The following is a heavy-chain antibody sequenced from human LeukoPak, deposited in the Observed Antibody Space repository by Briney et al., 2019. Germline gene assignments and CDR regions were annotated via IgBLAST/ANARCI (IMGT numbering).Heavy chain of an antibody. CDR3: AKDPIAVAGNNYYRMDV. V-gene: IGHV3-30*18. CDR2: ISSDGSNK. D-gene: IGHD6-19*01. J-gene: IGHJ6*02. CDR1: GFTFSNYG. Sequence: PGGSLRLSCAASGFTFSNYGMYWVRQAPGKGLEWVAVISSDGSNKYCGDSVKGRFTISRDNSKDTLYLQMNSLRAEDTAVFYCAKDPIAVAGNNYYRMDVWGQGTTVTVSS.